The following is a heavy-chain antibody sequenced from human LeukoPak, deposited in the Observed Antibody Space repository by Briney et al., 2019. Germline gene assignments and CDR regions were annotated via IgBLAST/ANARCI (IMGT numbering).Heavy chain of an antibody. CDR1: GFTFSSYA. CDR3: AKPRGSYRDAFDI. Sequence: QTGGSLRLSCAASGFTFSSYAMSWVRQAPGKGLEWVSAISGSGGSTYYADSVKGRFTISRDNSKNTLYLQMNSLRAEDTAVYYCAKPRGSYRDAFDIWGQGTMVTVSS. V-gene: IGHV3-23*01. D-gene: IGHD1-26*01. CDR2: ISGSGGST. J-gene: IGHJ3*02.